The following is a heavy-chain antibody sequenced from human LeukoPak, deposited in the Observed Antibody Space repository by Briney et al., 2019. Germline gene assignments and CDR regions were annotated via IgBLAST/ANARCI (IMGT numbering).Heavy chain of an antibody. CDR2: IYPGDSDT. CDR3: ARLDYSSSWKYYFDY. CDR1: GYYFTSNW. V-gene: IGHV5-51*01. D-gene: IGHD6-13*01. J-gene: IGHJ4*02. Sequence: GESLKISCQGSGYYFTSNWIGWVRQMPGKGLEWMGIIYPGDSDTRYSPSFQGQVTISADRSISTAYLQWSSLKASDTAVYYCARLDYSSSWKYYFDYWGQGTLVTVSS.